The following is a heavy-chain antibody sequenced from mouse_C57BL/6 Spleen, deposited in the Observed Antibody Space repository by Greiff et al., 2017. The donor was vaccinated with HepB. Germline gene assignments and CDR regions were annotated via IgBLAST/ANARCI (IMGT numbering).Heavy chain of an antibody. CDR2: SRNKANDYTT. J-gene: IGHJ2*01. CDR1: GFTFSDFY. D-gene: IGHD4-1*01. V-gene: IGHV7-1*01. Sequence: EVKLMESGGGLVQSGRSLRLSCATSGFTFSDFYMEWVRQAPGKGLEWIAASRNKANDYTTEYSASVKGRFIVSRDTSQSILYLQMNALRAEDTAIYYCARDGVLGNFDYWGQGTTLTVSS. CDR3: ARDGVLGNFDY.